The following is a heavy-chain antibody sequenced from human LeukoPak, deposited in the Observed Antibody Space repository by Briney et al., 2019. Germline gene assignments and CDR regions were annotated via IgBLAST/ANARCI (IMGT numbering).Heavy chain of an antibody. CDR3: ARELTSSSD. CDR1: GYTFTGYY. V-gene: IGHV1-2*02. J-gene: IGHJ4*02. CDR2: INPNSGGT. Sequence: GASVKVSCKASGYTFTGYYMHWVRQAPGQGLEWMGWINPNSGGTNFAQKFRGRVTMTTDTSTNTAYMEVRSLTSDDTAVYYCARELTSSSDWGQGTLVTVSS. D-gene: IGHD2-2*01.